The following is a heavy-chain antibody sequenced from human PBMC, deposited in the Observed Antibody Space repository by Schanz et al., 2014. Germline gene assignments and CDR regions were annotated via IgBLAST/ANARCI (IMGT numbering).Heavy chain of an antibody. CDR3: ARDGGRDGYNLAFDV. CDR1: GFTVNTNY. D-gene: IGHD5-12*01. J-gene: IGHJ3*01. CDR2: MYINSGST. V-gene: IGHV3-53*01. Sequence: EVQLVESGGGLIQPGGSLRLSCAVSGFTVNTNYMSWVRQAPGKGLEWISSMYINSGSTQYADSVKGRFIISRDSSKNTLFLLMNSLRAEDTAVYFCARDGGRDGYNLAFDVWGQGTLVTVSS.